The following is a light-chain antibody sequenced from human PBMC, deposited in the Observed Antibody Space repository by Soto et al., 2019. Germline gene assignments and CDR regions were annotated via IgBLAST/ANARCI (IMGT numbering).Light chain of an antibody. CDR1: QSLLHSNGYNF. Sequence: DIVVTQSPLSLPVTPGEPASISCRSSQSLLHSNGYNFLDWYLQKPGQSPQLLFSLGSNRASGVPDSFSGRGSGTDFTLTIRRVEAEDVGVYYCMQSLQTPRTFGQGTKVEIK. J-gene: IGKJ1*01. CDR2: LGS. CDR3: MQSLQTPRT. V-gene: IGKV2-28*01.